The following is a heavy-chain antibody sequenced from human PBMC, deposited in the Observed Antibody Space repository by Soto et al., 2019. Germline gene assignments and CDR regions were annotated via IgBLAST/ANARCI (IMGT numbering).Heavy chain of an antibody. CDR1: GFTVSSYW. Sequence: EVQLVESGGGLVQPGGSLRLSCAASGFTVSSYWMSWVRQAPGKGLEWVANIKQDGSEKYYVDSVKGRFTISRDNAKNSLYLQMNSLRAEDTAVYYCARDGYCSSTSCYLGYFDLWGRGTLVTASS. CDR2: IKQDGSEK. V-gene: IGHV3-7*05. CDR3: ARDGYCSSTSCYLGYFDL. D-gene: IGHD2-2*03. J-gene: IGHJ2*01.